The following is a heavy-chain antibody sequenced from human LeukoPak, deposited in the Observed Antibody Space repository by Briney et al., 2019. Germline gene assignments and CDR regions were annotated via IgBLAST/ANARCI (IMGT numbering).Heavy chain of an antibody. CDR1: GFTISSYA. D-gene: IGHD5-18*01. CDR2: ISYDGSNK. Sequence: GGSLRLSCAASGFTISSYAMHWVRQAPGKGLAWEAVISYDGSNKYYADSVKGRFAISRDNSKNTLYLQMNSLRAEDTAVYYCARALGGYSYADYWGQGTLVTVSS. CDR3: ARALGGYSYADY. V-gene: IGHV3-30*09. J-gene: IGHJ4*02.